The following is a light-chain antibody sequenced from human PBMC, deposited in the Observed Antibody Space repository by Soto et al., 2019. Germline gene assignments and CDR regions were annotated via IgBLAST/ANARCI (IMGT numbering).Light chain of an antibody. Sequence: DVVMTQSPLSLPVTLGQPASISCRSSQSLLYSDGNTYLNWFQQRPGQSPRSLDYKASNRDSGVPDRFSGSGSGTDFTLKISRGKAEDGGDEYCMQGSHWPPTFGQGTKVEIK. CDR3: MQGSHWPPT. J-gene: IGKJ1*01. CDR2: KAS. V-gene: IGKV2-30*01. CDR1: QSLLYSDGNTY.